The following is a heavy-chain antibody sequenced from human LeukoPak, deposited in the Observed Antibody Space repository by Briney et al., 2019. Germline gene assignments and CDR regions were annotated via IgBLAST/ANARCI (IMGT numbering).Heavy chain of an antibody. J-gene: IGHJ3*02. Sequence: ASVKVSCKVSGYTLTELSMHWVRQAPGQGLEWMGGIIPIFGTANYAQKFQGRVTITADESTSTAYMELSSLRSEDTAVYYCARDPTRPVDYYDSSGYTSPWDAFDIWGQGTMVTVSS. V-gene: IGHV1-69*13. D-gene: IGHD3-22*01. CDR2: IIPIFGTA. CDR1: GYTLTELS. CDR3: ARDPTRPVDYYDSSGYTSPWDAFDI.